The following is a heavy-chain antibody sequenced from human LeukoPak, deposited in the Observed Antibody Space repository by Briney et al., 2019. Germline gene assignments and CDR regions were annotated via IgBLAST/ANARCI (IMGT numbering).Heavy chain of an antibody. V-gene: IGHV4-34*01. J-gene: IGHJ4*02. CDR3: ARDFSALGY. Sequence: SETLSLTCAVYGGSFSGYYWSWIRQPPGKGLEWIGEINHSGSTNYNPSLKSRVTISVDTSKNQFSLRLNSVTAADTAVYYCARDFSALGYWGQGILVTVSS. CDR2: INHSGST. CDR1: GGSFSGYY. D-gene: IGHD3-3*01.